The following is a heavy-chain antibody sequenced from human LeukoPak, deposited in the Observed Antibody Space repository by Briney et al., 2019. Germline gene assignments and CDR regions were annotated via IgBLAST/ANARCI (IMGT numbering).Heavy chain of an antibody. D-gene: IGHD4-17*01. CDR1: GFTFSSYA. CDR3: ARDSTLNYGDYGYRDY. Sequence: GGSLRLSCAASGFTFSSYAMSWVRQAPGKGLEWVSAISGSGGSTYYADSVKGRFTISRDNAKNTLYLQMNSLRAEDTAVYYCARDSTLNYGDYGYRDYWGQGTLVTVSS. CDR2: ISGSGGST. J-gene: IGHJ4*02. V-gene: IGHV3-23*01.